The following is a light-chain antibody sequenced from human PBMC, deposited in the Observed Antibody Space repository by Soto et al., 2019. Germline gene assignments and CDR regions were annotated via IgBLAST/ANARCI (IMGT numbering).Light chain of an antibody. Sequence: EIVMTQSPATLSVSPGERATLSCRASQSVNSNYLAWYQQKPGQAPRLLIYGISKRATDIPDRVSGSGSGTEFTLTISSLQPEDFAPYYCQQPGQWPITFGQGTRLEIK. CDR1: QSVNSN. J-gene: IGKJ5*01. V-gene: IGKV3D-15*01. CDR3: QQPGQWPIT. CDR2: GIS.